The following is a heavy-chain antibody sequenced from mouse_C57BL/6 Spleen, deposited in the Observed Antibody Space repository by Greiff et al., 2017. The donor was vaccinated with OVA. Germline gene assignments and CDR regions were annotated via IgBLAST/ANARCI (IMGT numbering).Heavy chain of an antibody. J-gene: IGHJ3*01. CDR2: IHPSDSDT. CDR1: GYTFTSYW. Sequence: VQLQQPGAELVKPGASVKVSCKASGYTFTSYWMHWVKQRPGQGLEWIGRIHPSDSDTNYNQKFKGKATLTVDKSSSTAYMQLSSLTSEDSAVYYCAIEGGDYDGGFAYWGQGTLVTVSA. D-gene: IGHD2-4*01. CDR3: AIEGGDYDGGFAY. V-gene: IGHV1-74*01.